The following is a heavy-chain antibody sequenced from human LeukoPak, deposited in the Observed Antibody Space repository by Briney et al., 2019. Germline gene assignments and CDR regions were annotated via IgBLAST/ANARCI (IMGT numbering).Heavy chain of an antibody. CDR1: GGSISIGGYY. J-gene: IGHJ4*02. V-gene: IGHV4-30-2*01. CDR3: ARLLAYCGGDCYHFDY. CDR2: ISHSGST. D-gene: IGHD2-21*01. Sequence: SETLSLTCTVSGGSISIGGYYWSWVRQPPGKGLEWIGHISHSGSTYYNPSLTTRVTISVDRSKNQFSLKLSSVTAADTAVYYCARLLAYCGGDCYHFDYWGQGTLVTVSS.